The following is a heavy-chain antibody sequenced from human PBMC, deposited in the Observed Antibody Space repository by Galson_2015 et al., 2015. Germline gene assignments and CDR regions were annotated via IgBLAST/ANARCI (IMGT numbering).Heavy chain of an antibody. CDR3: ARGGIAVAGTLIDY. CDR2: MNPNSGNT. CDR1: GYTFTSYD. Sequence: VKVSCKASGYTFTSYDINWVRQATGQGLEWMGWMNPNSGNTGYAQKFQGRVTMTRNTSISTAYMELSSLRSEDTAVYYCARGGIAVAGTLIDYWGQGTLVTVSS. V-gene: IGHV1-8*01. D-gene: IGHD6-19*01. J-gene: IGHJ4*02.